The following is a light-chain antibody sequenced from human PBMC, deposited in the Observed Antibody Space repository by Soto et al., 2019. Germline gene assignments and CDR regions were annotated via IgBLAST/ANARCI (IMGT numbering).Light chain of an antibody. CDR3: QQYNNWPPVFS. J-gene: IGKJ3*01. CDR2: RAS. Sequence: DIVMTQSPATLSVSPGQRATLSCRASQSISSNLAWYQQKPGQAPRLLIFRASTRAAGIPGRFSGSGSGTEFTLTIRSLQSGDAAFYYCQQYNNWPPVFSFGPGTNVDIK. V-gene: IGKV3-15*01. CDR1: QSISSN.